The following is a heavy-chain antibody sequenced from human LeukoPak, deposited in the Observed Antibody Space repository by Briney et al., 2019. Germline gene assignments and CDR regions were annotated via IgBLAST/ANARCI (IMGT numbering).Heavy chain of an antibody. CDR3: ARGQRTSSWFFRTYWLYYFDY. CDR2: INHSGST. Sequence: SETLSLTCAVYGGSFSGYYWSWIRQPPGKGLEWIGEINHSGSTNYNPSLKSRGTTSVDTSKTQFSLKLSSVTAADTAVYYCARGQRTSSWFFRTYWLYYFDYWGQGTLVTVSS. CDR1: GGSFSGYY. J-gene: IGHJ4*02. V-gene: IGHV4-34*01. D-gene: IGHD6-13*01.